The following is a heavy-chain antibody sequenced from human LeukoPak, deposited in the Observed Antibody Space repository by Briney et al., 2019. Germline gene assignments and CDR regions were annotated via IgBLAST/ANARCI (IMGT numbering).Heavy chain of an antibody. V-gene: IGHV1-46*01. Sequence: ASVKVSCKASGYNFTSYYMHWVRQAPGQGLEWMGIINPSGGSTSYAQKFQDRVTMTRDTSTSTVYVELSSLKSEDTAVYYCAREDVVLVDAVRYYYYGMDVWGQGTTVTVSS. CDR3: AREDVVLVDAVRYYYYGMDV. CDR1: GYNFTSYY. J-gene: IGHJ6*02. CDR2: INPSGGST. D-gene: IGHD2-8*01.